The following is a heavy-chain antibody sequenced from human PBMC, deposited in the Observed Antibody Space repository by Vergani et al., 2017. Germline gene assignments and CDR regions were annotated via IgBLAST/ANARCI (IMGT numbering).Heavy chain of an antibody. D-gene: IGHD2-21*01. CDR3: TRHVPCGDGACLHFDH. V-gene: IGHV5-51*01. Sequence: EVMLVQSGAEVNKPGESLKISCKYSESSFISNEIAWVRQMSGKGLQWMGNINPIDSKIAYSPSFQGQAIMSLYNSITTAYLQWRSLKASDTAIYYCTRHVPCGDGACLHFDHWGQGTQVTVSS. CDR2: INPIDSKI. CDR1: ESSFISNE. J-gene: IGHJ4*02.